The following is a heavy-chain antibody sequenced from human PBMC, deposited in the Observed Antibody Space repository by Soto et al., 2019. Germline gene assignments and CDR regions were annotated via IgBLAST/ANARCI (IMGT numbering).Heavy chain of an antibody. CDR3: ARGDVDTAMVKYGMDV. J-gene: IGHJ6*02. CDR2: IYYSGST. Sequence: PSETLSLTCTVSGGSISSGGYYWSWIRQHPGKGLEWIGYIYYSGSTYYNPSLKSRVTISVDTSKNQFSLKLSSVTAADTAVYYCARGDVDTAMVKYGMDVWGQGTTVTVSS. V-gene: IGHV4-31*03. D-gene: IGHD5-18*01. CDR1: GGSISSGGYY.